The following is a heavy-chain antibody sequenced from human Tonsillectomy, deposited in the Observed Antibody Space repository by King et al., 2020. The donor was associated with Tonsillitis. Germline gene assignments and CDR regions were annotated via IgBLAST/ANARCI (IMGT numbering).Heavy chain of an antibody. J-gene: IGHJ4*02. Sequence: QVQLVQSGGGVVQPGPSLRLSCVASGFTFSSYAMHWVRLVPGKGLQWVAVISYDGMNKYYADSVKGRFTISRDHSNTLVLQMNSLGADETAVYSCERAYEAVANPLDYWGQGTLVTVSS. CDR3: ERAYEAVANPLDY. D-gene: IGHD6-19*01. CDR1: GFTFSSYA. V-gene: IGHV3-30*04. CDR2: ISYDGMNK.